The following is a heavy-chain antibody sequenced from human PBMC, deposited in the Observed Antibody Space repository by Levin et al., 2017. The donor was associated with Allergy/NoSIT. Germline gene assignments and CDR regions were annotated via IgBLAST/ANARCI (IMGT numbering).Heavy chain of an antibody. D-gene: IGHD3-10*01. Sequence: ASVKVSCKASGYTFTSYDINWVRQATGQGLEWMGWMNPNSGNTGYAQKFQGRVTMTRNTSISTAYMELSSLRSEDTAVYYCARAGSGSYYNWMWGLDYYYYGMDGWGQGTTVTVSS. V-gene: IGHV1-8*01. CDR1: GYTFTSYD. CDR2: MNPNSGNT. CDR3: ARAGSGSYYNWMWGLDYYYYGMDG. J-gene: IGHJ6*02.